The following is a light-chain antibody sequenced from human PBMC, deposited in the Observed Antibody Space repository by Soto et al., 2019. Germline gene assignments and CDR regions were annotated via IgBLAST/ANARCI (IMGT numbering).Light chain of an antibody. CDR3: QQSYSTPQT. CDR1: QSIANY. J-gene: IGKJ1*01. V-gene: IGKV1-39*01. Sequence: DIQMTQSPSSLSASVGDRVTITCRASQSIANYLNWYQQKPGKAPKLLIYGAYSLQSGVPSRFSGSGSGTDFTLTISSLQPEDFATYYCQQSYSTPQTFGQGTKVEIK. CDR2: GAY.